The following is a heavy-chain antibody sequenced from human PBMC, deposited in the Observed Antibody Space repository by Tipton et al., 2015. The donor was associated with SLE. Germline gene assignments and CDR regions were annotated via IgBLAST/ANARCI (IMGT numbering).Heavy chain of an antibody. CDR1: GGSISSGGYY. CDR2: IYYSGST. J-gene: IGHJ2*01. Sequence: TLSLTCTVSGGSISSGGYYWSWIRQHPGKGLEWIGYIYYSGSTYYNPSLKSRVTISVDTSKNQFSLKLSSVTAADTSVYYCARASSYWDYGEGDWYFDLWGRGTLVTVSS. D-gene: IGHD4-17*01. CDR3: ARASSYWDYGEGDWYFDL. V-gene: IGHV4-31*03.